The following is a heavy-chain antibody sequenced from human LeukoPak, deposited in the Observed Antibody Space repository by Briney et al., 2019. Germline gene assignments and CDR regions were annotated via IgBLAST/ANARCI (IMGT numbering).Heavy chain of an antibody. Sequence: SETLSLTCTVSGGSISSYYWSWIRQPPGKGLEWIGYIYYSGSTNYNPSLKSRVTISVDTSKNQFSLKLSFVTAADTAVYYCIAGGYGDYPIDYWGQGTLVTVSS. V-gene: IGHV4-59*01. CDR1: GGSISSYY. J-gene: IGHJ4*02. CDR3: IAGGYGDYPIDY. CDR2: IYYSGST. D-gene: IGHD4-17*01.